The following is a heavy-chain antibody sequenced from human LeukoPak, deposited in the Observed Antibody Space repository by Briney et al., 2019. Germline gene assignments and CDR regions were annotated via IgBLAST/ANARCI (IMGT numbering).Heavy chain of an antibody. CDR3: ARVLGYCSSTSCSHWFDP. V-gene: IGHV4-34*01. CDR1: GGSFSGYY. CDR2: INHSGST. Sequence: PSETLSLTCAVYGGSFSGYYWSWIRQPPGKGLEWIGEINHSGSTNYNPSLKSRVTISVDTSKNQFSLKLSSVTAADTAVYYCARVLGYCSSTSCSHWFDPWGQGTLVTVSS. D-gene: IGHD2-2*03. J-gene: IGHJ5*02.